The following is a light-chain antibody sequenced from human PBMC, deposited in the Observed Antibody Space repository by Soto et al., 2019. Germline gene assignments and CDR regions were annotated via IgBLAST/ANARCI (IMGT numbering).Light chain of an antibody. V-gene: IGKV3-20*01. CDR3: QQYGDSPL. Sequence: EIALMQSPGTLSLSPGQRATLSCRASQSVRSNYLAWYQQKPGQAPRLLIYGASIRAAGIPDRFVGSGSGTDFTLTIRRLEPEDFAVYYCQQYGDSPLFCPGTKVDIK. CDR2: GAS. CDR1: QSVRSNY. J-gene: IGKJ3*01.